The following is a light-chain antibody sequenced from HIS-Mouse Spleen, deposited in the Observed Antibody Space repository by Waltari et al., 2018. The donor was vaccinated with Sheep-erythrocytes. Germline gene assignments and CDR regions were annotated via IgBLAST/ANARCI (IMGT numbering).Light chain of an antibody. CDR2: GNS. V-gene: IGLV1-40*01. CDR1: CSNIRAGYD. J-gene: IGLJ2*01. CDR3: QSYDSSLSAVV. Sequence: QSVLTQPPSVSGAPGQMVTISCTGCCSNIRAGYDVPWYQQLPGTAPKLLIYGNSNRPSGVPDRFSGSKSGTSASLAITGLQAEDEADYYCQSYDSSLSAVVFGGGTKLTVL.